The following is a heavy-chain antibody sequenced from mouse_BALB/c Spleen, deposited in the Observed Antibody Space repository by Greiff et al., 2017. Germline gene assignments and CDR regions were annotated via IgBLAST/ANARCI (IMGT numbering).Heavy chain of an antibody. CDR2: ISSGSSTI. CDR3: ARSDYGSVFAY. J-gene: IGHJ3*01. CDR1: GFTFSSFG. V-gene: IGHV5-17*02. Sequence: EVQLVESGGGLVQPGGSRKLSCADSGFTFSSFGMHWVRQAPEKGLEWVAYISSGSSTIYYADTVKGRFTISRDNPKNTLFLQMTSLRSEDTAMYYCARSDYGSVFAYWGQGTLVTVSA. D-gene: IGHD1-2*01.